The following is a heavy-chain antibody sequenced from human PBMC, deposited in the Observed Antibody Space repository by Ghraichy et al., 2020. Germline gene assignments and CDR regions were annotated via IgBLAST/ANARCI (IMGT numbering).Heavy chain of an antibody. J-gene: IGHJ4*01. D-gene: IGHD3-22*01. CDR3: ATGLAFYYDSSGYYYFDY. V-gene: IGHV1-18*04. CDR1: GYTFTSYG. Sequence: ASVKVSCKASGYTFTSYGISWVRQAPGQGLEWMGWISGYNGNTDYAQKFQGRVTMTTDTSTSTAYMELRSLRSDDTAVYYCATGLAFYYDSSGYYYFDYLGHGTLVTVSS. CDR2: ISGYNGNT.